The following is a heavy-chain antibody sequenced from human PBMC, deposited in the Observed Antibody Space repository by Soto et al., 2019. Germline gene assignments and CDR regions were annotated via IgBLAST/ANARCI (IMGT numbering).Heavy chain of an antibody. CDR2: IYNGGSP. D-gene: IGHD3-3*01. J-gene: IGHJ6*02. V-gene: IGHV4-59*01. CDR1: GGSISTDY. CDR3: ARGEWFLRGYGMDV. Sequence: QVQLQESGPGLVKASETLSLTCTVSGGSISTDYWSWIRQPPGKRLEYIGFIYNGGSPNYSPSLESRVTISPDTSKNQFSLTLSSVTAVDTAVYYCARGEWFLRGYGMDVWGRGTTVTVS.